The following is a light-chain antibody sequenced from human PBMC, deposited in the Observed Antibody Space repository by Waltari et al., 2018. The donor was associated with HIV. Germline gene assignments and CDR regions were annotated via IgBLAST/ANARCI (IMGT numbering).Light chain of an antibody. J-gene: IGKJ3*01. CDR3: QQYYDTPRT. V-gene: IGKV4-1*01. Sequence: DIVMTQSPASLAVPLAARATIHRQPSQTLLYPSYGKNHLPWYQEKPGQPPKLLLYWASTRESGVPDRFSGSGSGTDFTLTISSLQAEDVAMYYCQQYYDTPRTFGPGTKVQIK. CDR2: WAS. CDR1: QTLLYPSYGKNH.